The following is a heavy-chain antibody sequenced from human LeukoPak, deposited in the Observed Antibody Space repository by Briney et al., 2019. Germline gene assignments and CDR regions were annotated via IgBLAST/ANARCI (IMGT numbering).Heavy chain of an antibody. J-gene: IGHJ4*02. Sequence: PSETLSLTCTVSGGSISSYYWSWIRQPPGKGLEWIGYIYYSGSTNYNPSLKSRVTISVDTSKNQFSLKLSSVTAADTAVYYCARDNDSSGYSQYYFDYWGQGTLVTVSS. CDR1: GGSISSYY. CDR3: ARDNDSSGYSQYYFDY. D-gene: IGHD3-22*01. V-gene: IGHV4-59*12. CDR2: IYYSGST.